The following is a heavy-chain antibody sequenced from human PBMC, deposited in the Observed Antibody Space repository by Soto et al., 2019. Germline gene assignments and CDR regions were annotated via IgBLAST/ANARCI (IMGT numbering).Heavy chain of an antibody. Sequence: QVQLVESRGGVVQPGRSLRLSCAASGFTFSSYGMHWVRQAPGKGLEWVAVIWYDGSNKYYADSVKGRFTISRDNSKNTLYLQMNSLRAEDTAVYYCARDRMEYQLLWGYYYYGMDVWGQGTTVTVSS. CDR2: IWYDGSNK. D-gene: IGHD2-2*01. CDR3: ARDRMEYQLLWGYYYYGMDV. V-gene: IGHV3-33*01. J-gene: IGHJ6*02. CDR1: GFTFSSYG.